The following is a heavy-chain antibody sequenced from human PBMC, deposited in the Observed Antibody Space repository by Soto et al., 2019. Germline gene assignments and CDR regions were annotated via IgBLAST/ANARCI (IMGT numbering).Heavy chain of an antibody. D-gene: IGHD6-13*01. CDR2: IKQDRSEK. J-gene: IGHJ6*03. Sequence: EVQLVESGGGLVQPGGSLRLSCAASGFTFSSYWMSWVRQAPGKGLELVANIKQDRSEKHYVDSGKGRFTISRDNAKNSLYLQMNSLRAEDTAVYYCARGEQLPPGYYYYMDVWGKGTTVTVSS. CDR3: ARGEQLPPGYYYYMDV. V-gene: IGHV3-7*01. CDR1: GFTFSSYW.